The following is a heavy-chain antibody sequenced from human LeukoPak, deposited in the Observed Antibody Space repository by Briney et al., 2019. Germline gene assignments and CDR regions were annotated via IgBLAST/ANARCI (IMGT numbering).Heavy chain of an antibody. J-gene: IGHJ4*02. Sequence: GRSLRLSCAASGFTFDDYAMHWVRQAPGKGLEWVSGISWNSGSIGYADSVKGRFTISRDNAKSSLYLQMNSLRAEDTALYYCAKDMRRSGYDYHFDYWGQGTLVTVSS. CDR2: ISWNSGSI. CDR1: GFTFDDYA. CDR3: AKDMRRSGYDYHFDY. D-gene: IGHD5-12*01. V-gene: IGHV3-9*01.